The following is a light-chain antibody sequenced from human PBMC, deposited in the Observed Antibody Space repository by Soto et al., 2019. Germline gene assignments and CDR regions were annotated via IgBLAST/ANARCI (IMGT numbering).Light chain of an antibody. CDR3: QQYNNWPLT. J-gene: IGKJ4*01. CDR1: QSVRSN. V-gene: IGKV3-15*01. Sequence: EVVMTQSPATLSVSPGETATLSCSASQSVRSNLAWYQQKPGQAPRLLIYGASTRATGIPARFSGSGSGAEFTLTISSLQSEDFAIYSCQQYNNWPLTFGGGTKVEIK. CDR2: GAS.